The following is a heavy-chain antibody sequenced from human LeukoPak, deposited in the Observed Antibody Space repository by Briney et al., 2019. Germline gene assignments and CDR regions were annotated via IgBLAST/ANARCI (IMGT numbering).Heavy chain of an antibody. Sequence: PGGSLRLSCAASGFTFSYYTMNWVRQAPGKGLAWVSSISSGSSTIYYADSVKGRFTISRDNAKNSLYLQMNSLRAEDTAVYYCARVGPQDSSSWYVQDYYYYYMGVWGKGTTVTVSS. V-gene: IGHV3-48*04. J-gene: IGHJ6*03. D-gene: IGHD6-13*01. CDR1: GFTFSYYT. CDR2: ISSGSSTI. CDR3: ARVGPQDSSSWYVQDYYYYYMGV.